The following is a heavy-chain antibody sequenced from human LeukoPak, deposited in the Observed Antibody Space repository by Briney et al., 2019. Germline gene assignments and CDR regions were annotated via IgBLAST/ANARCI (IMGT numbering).Heavy chain of an antibody. CDR3: LAAAGTIG. Sequence: QPGGSPRLSCAASGFTFSSYWMHWVRQAPGKGLVWVSRVNNDGSTTSYADSVRGRFTISRGNTKNTLYLQMNSLRAEDTAVYFCLAAAGTIGWGQGTLVTVSS. V-gene: IGHV3-74*01. CDR2: VNNDGSTT. J-gene: IGHJ4*02. D-gene: IGHD6-13*01. CDR1: GFTFSSYW.